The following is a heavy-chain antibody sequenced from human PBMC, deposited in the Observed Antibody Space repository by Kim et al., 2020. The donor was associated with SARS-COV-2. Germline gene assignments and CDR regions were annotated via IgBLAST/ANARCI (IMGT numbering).Heavy chain of an antibody. CDR2: IYYRGGT. J-gene: IGHJ6*02. D-gene: IGHD4-17*01. CDR3: AREDKVTTGWGVYGMDV. Sequence: SETLSLTCTVSGGSISSGGYYWSWIRQHPGKGLEWIGYIYYRGGTHYNPSLKSRVTISVDTSKNQFSLKLSSVTAADTAVYYCAREDKVTTGWGVYGMDVWGQGTTVTVSS. V-gene: IGHV4-31*03. CDR1: GGSISSGGYY.